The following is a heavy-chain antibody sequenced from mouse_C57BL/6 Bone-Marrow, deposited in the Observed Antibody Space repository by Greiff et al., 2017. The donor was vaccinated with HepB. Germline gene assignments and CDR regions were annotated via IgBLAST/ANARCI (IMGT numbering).Heavy chain of an antibody. V-gene: IGHV1-82*01. J-gene: IGHJ2*01. CDR2: IYPGDGDT. D-gene: IGHD2-1*01. CDR3: ARWYYGNFAP. Sequence: VQLQQSGPELVKPGASVKISCKASGYAFSSSWMNWVKQRPGKGLEWIGRIYPGDGDTNYNGKFKGKATLTADKSSSTAYMHLSSLTSEDSAVYFCARWYYGNFAPWGQGTTLTVSS. CDR1: GYAFSSSW.